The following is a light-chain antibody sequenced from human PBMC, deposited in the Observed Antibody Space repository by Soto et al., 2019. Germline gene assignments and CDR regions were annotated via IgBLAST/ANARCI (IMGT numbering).Light chain of an antibody. J-gene: IGKJ1*01. CDR3: QQYSGTPRT. CDR1: QRISSNY. V-gene: IGKV3-20*01. Sequence: EIVLTQSPGTLSLSPGERATLSCRASQRISSNYLAWYQHKPGQAPRLLIYGASSRATGIPDRFSGSGSGTDFTLTISRLEPEDFAVYYCQQYSGTPRTFGQGTKVDIK. CDR2: GAS.